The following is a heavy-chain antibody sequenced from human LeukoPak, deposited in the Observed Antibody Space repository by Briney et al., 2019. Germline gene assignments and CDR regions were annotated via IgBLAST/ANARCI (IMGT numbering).Heavy chain of an antibody. CDR2: IYNNGSS. Sequence: PLETLSLTCSVSGAPISRYYWSWIRQTPEKGLEWIAYIYNNGSSDYNPSLESRLTISVDTSKNQFSLKLISVTAADTAVYYCARVRPYYGSGSLWYFDYWGQGTLVTVSS. CDR1: GAPISRYY. J-gene: IGHJ4*02. D-gene: IGHD3-10*01. CDR3: ARVRPYYGSGSLWYFDY. V-gene: IGHV4-59*13.